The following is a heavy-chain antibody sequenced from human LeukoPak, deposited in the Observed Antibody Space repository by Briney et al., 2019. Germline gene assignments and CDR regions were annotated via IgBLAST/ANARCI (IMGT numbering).Heavy chain of an antibody. Sequence: GGSLRLSCAASGFTFGSYGMHWVRQAPGKGLEWVAFIRYDGSNKYYADSVKGRFTISRDNSKNTLYLQMNSLRAEDTAVYYCAKDIVVVVPAARNVYYYYYMDVWGKGTTVTVSS. CDR3: AKDIVVVVPAARNVYYYYYMDV. V-gene: IGHV3-30*02. D-gene: IGHD2-2*01. CDR1: GFTFGSYG. J-gene: IGHJ6*03. CDR2: IRYDGSNK.